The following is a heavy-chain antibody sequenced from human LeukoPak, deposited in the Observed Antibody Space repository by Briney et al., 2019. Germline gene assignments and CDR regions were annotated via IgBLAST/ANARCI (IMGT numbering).Heavy chain of an antibody. V-gene: IGHV3-23*01. J-gene: IGHJ4*02. CDR1: GFTFSNYG. CDR3: AKVSTRGIATAGHFDY. CDR2: ISGSGDNT. Sequence: AGGSLRLSCAASGFTFSNYGMTWVRQAPGKGLEWISGISGSGDNTYYADSVKDRFTISRDNSKNTLYLQMNSLRAEDTAVFYCAKVSTRGIATAGHFDYWGQGTLVTVSS. D-gene: IGHD6-13*01.